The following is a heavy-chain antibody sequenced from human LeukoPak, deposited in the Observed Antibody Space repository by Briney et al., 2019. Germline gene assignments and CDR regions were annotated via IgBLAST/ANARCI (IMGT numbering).Heavy chain of an antibody. V-gene: IGHV2-70*01. Sequence: QTLTLTCTFSGFSLSTSGMCVSWIRQPPGKALERLALIDWDDDKYYSTSLKTRLTISKDTSKNQVVLTMTNMDPVDTATYYCARIGGGHGGYYFDYWGQGTLVTVSS. J-gene: IGHJ4*02. CDR1: GFSLSTSGMC. D-gene: IGHD2-15*01. CDR3: ARIGGGHGGYYFDY. CDR2: IDWDDDK.